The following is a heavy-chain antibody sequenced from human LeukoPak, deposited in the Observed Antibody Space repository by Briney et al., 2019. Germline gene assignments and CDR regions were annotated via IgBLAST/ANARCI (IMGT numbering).Heavy chain of an antibody. Sequence: PGGSLRLSCAASGFTFSSHGFHWVRQAPGKGLEWVAVIWYDGSKKYYADSVKGRFTISRDDSKNTLYLQMNNLRADDTAVYYCARDLGNWNYGSCYFDPWGQGTLVTVSS. CDR2: IWYDGSKK. CDR3: ARDLGNWNYGSCYFDP. V-gene: IGHV3-33*01. D-gene: IGHD1-7*01. CDR1: GFTFSSHG. J-gene: IGHJ5*02.